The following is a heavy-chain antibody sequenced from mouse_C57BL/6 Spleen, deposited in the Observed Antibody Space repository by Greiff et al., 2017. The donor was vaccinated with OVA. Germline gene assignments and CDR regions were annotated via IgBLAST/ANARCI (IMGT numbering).Heavy chain of an antibody. CDR2: IDPSDSET. D-gene: IGHD1-3*01. J-gene: IGHJ2*01. CDR3: SRWNNCEGLYYVDY. CDR1: GYTFTSYW. Sequence: QVQLQQPGAELVRPGSSVKLSCKASGYTFTSYWMHWVKPRPIQGLEWIGNIDPSDSETHYNQKFKDKATLTVDKSSSTAYMQLSSLTSEVSAVYYRSRWNNCEGLYYVDYWGQGTTLPGPS. V-gene: IGHV1-52*01.